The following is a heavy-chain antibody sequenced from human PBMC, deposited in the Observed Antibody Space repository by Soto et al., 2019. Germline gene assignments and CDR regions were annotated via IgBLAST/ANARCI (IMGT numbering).Heavy chain of an antibody. CDR1: GGTFSSYA. V-gene: IGHV1-69*13. Sequence: EASVKVSCKASGGTFSSYAISWVRQAPGQGLEWMGGIIPIFGTANYAQKFQGRVTITADESTSTAYMELSSLRSEDTAVYYCASRMTTVVSFDYWGQGTLVTVSS. D-gene: IGHD4-17*01. CDR3: ASRMTTVVSFDY. J-gene: IGHJ4*02. CDR2: IIPIFGTA.